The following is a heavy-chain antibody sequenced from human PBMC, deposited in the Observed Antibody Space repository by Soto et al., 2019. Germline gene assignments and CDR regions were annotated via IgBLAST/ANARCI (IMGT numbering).Heavy chain of an antibody. J-gene: IGHJ4*02. CDR1: GGSISSYY. Sequence: QVQLQESGPGLVKPSETLSLTCTVSGGSISSYYWSWIRQPPGKGLEWIGYIYSSGSTSYNPSLKSRVTISVDTSKNQFSLKLSSVTAADTAVYYCARGVWFGEGGLYYFDYWGQGTLVTVSS. D-gene: IGHD3-10*01. CDR3: ARGVWFGEGGLYYFDY. CDR2: IYSSGST. V-gene: IGHV4-59*01.